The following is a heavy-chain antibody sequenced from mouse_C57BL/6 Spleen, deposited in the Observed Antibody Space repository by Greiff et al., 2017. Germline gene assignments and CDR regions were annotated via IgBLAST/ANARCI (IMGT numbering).Heavy chain of an antibody. D-gene: IGHD1-1*01. CDR3: ARRITTVNFDV. CDR2: IDPSDSYT. J-gene: IGHJ1*03. V-gene: IGHV1-59*01. Sequence: QVQLQQPGAELVRPGTSVKLSCKASGYTFTSYWMHWVKQRPGQGLEWIGVIDPSDSYTNYNQKFKGKATLTVDTSSSTAYMQLSSLTSEDSAVYYCARRITTVNFDVWGTGTTVTVSS. CDR1: GYTFTSYW.